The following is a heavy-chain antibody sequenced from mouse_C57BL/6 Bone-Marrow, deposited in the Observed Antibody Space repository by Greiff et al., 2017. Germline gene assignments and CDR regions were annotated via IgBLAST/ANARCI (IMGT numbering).Heavy chain of an antibody. CDR1: GFNIKDDY. CDR3: TPITTEYFDV. CDR2: IDPENGDT. J-gene: IGHJ1*03. V-gene: IGHV14-4*01. Sequence: EVQLQESGAELVRPGASVKLSCTASGFNIKDDYMHWVKQRPEQGLEWIGWIDPENGDTEYASKFQGKATITADTSSNTAYLQLSSLTSEDTAVYYCTPITTEYFDVWGTGTTVTVSS. D-gene: IGHD1-2*01.